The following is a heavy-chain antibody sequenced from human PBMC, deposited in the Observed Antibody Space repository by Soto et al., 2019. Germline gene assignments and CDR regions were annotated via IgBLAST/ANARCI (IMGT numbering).Heavy chain of an antibody. J-gene: IGHJ3*02. D-gene: IGHD2-15*01. CDR1: GFIFGDYA. V-gene: IGHV3-49*03. CDR2: IRIKAYGGTT. CDR3: STPRPPCSGGNCYPMASISFDI. Sequence: GGSLRLSCTTSGFIFGDYAMSWFRQAPGKGLEWVGFIRIKAYGGTTEYAASVKGRFTISRDDSKSIAYLQMNSLKTEDTAVYYCSTPRPPCSGGNCYPMASISFDIWGQGTMVTVSS.